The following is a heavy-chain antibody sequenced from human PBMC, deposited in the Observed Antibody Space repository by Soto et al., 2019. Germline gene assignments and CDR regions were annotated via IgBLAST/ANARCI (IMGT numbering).Heavy chain of an antibody. CDR3: AHRPALGSGWYFDY. J-gene: IGHJ4*02. D-gene: IGHD6-19*01. CDR2: IYWNDDK. V-gene: IGHV2-5*01. CDR1: GFSLSTSGVG. Sequence: SGPTLVNPTQTLTLTCTFSGFSLSTSGVGVGWIRQPPGKALEWLALIYWNDDKRYSPSLKSRLTITKDTSKNQVVLTMTNMDTVDTATYYCAHRPALGSGWYFDYWGQGTLVTVSS.